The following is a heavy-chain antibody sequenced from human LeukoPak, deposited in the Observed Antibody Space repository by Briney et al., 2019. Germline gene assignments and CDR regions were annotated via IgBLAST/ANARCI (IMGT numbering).Heavy chain of an antibody. CDR3: AKGSSSSWTNFDY. J-gene: IGHJ4*02. V-gene: IGHV3-30*02. CDR1: GFTFSNFG. Sequence: GGSLRLSCAASGFTFSNFGMHWVRQAPGKGLEWVAFIRFDGTSKFYADSVKARFTISRDNSKNTLYLQMNSLRPEDTAVYYCAKGSSSSWTNFDYWGQGTLATVSS. D-gene: IGHD6-13*01. CDR2: IRFDGTSK.